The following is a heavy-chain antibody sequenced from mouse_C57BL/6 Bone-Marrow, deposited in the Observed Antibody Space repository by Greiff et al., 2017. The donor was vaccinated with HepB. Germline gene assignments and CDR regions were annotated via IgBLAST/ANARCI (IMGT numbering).Heavy chain of an antibody. Sequence: EVKLMESGPSLVRPSQTLSLTCTVTGFSINSDCYWIWIRQFPGNKLEYIGYTFYSGITYYNPSLESRTYITRDTSKNQFSLKLSSVTTEDTATYYCARDQGYYGNLYAMDYWGQGTSVTVSS. J-gene: IGHJ4*01. CDR3: ARDQGYYGNLYAMDY. CDR2: TFYSGIT. CDR1: GFSINSDCY. D-gene: IGHD1-1*01. V-gene: IGHV3-3*01.